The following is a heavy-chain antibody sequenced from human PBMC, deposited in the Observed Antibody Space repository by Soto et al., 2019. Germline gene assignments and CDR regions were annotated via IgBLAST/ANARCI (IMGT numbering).Heavy chain of an antibody. CDR1: GFFFNNYD. J-gene: IGHJ6*02. Sequence: GGSLRLSCVASGFFFNNYDMHWVRQDRGKGLEWVSAIGAADDSYYSVSVKGRFIVSRDKAQKSLYLLMNNLRAPDKAVYFFCRAYTGQLPRRGNYYYALDVWGRGTTVTVSS. D-gene: IGHD2-2*01. CDR2: IGAADDS. CDR3: CRAYTGQLPRRGNYYYALDV. V-gene: IGHV3-13*01.